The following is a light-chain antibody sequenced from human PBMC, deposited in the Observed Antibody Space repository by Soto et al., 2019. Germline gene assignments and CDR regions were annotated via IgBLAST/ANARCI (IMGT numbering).Light chain of an antibody. V-gene: IGLV2-11*01. CDR1: RRDIGSYDF. Sequence: QSVLTPPRPVSSSPGQSVTLSCPPSRRDIGSYDFVSWYQQHPGKAPKLMSYDVNKRPSGVPDRFSASKSGITASLNISGLQAEDDADYYCCSYAGTYTVLFGTGTKVTVL. J-gene: IGLJ1*01. CDR2: DVN. CDR3: CSYAGTYTVL.